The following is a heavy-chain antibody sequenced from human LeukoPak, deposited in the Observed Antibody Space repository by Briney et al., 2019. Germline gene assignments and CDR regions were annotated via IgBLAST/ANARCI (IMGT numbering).Heavy chain of an antibody. CDR1: GFTSSNYN. J-gene: IGHJ4*02. D-gene: IGHD3-10*01. Sequence: GGSLRLSCAASGFTSSNYNMNWVRQAPGKGLEWVSSIISDSTYIFYADSVKGRFTISRDNAKNSLYLQMSSLRAEDTAVYYCARDLASGGYWGQGTLVTVSS. CDR2: IISDSTYI. V-gene: IGHV3-21*01. CDR3: ARDLASGGY.